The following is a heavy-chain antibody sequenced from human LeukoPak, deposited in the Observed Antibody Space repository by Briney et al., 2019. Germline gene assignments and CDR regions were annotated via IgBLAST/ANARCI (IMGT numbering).Heavy chain of an antibody. D-gene: IGHD1-1*01. J-gene: IGHJ3*02. Sequence: PSETLSLNCTVSGGSIGTYYWNWARQSPGKGLERIGYIYYSVSTGYNPSLKSRVTISVDTSENQLSLKLSSVTPADTAVYYCARAQSGTYAFDIWGQGTMVTVSS. CDR3: ARAQSGTYAFDI. CDR1: GGSIGTYY. CDR2: IYYSVST. V-gene: IGHV4-59*01.